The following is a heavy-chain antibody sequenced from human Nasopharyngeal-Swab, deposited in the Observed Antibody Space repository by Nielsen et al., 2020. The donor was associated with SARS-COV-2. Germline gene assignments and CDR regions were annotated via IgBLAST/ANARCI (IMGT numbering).Heavy chain of an antibody. CDR1: GFTFSNAW. CDR3: TTDWENTYYDFWSGYYRGGMDV. CDR2: IKSKTDGGTT. D-gene: IGHD3-3*01. V-gene: IGHV3-15*01. Sequence: GGSLRLSCAASGFTFSNAWMSWVRQAPGKGLEWVGRIKSKTDGGTTDYAAPVKGRFTISRDDSKNTLYLQMNSLKTEDTAVYYCTTDWENTYYDFWSGYYRGGMDVWGQGTTVTVSS. J-gene: IGHJ6*02.